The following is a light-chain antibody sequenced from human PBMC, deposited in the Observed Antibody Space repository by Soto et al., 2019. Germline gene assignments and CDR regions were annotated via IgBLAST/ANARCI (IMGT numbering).Light chain of an antibody. V-gene: IGKV3-20*01. Sequence: EIVLTQSPVTLSLSPGDRATLSCRASQNLGSGYLAWYQQKPGQAPRILIYAASTRATGIPDRFSGSGSGTDYSLTISRLEPEDFAVYYCQQYDTSPRTFGQGTKVDIK. CDR3: QQYDTSPRT. CDR2: AAS. CDR1: QNLGSGY. J-gene: IGKJ1*01.